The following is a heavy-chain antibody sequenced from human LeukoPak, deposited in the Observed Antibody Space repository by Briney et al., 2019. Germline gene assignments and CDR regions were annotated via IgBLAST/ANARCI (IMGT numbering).Heavy chain of an antibody. Sequence: TPSETLSLTCNISGGSLSTYYWSWIRQPAGKGLEGIGRIHASGSSTYNPSLKGRVTMSVDTSNNHFSLNLSSVTAADTALYYCAREGWEVFFAYWGQGTLVTVSS. CDR1: GGSLSTYY. J-gene: IGHJ4*02. D-gene: IGHD1-26*01. CDR3: AREGWEVFFAY. CDR2: IHASGSS. V-gene: IGHV4-4*07.